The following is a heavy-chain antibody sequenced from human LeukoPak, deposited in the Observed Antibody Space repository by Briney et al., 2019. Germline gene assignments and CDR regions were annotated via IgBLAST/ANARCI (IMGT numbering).Heavy chain of an antibody. CDR3: ARNPTPRQLAYYMDV. D-gene: IGHD6-6*01. CDR1: GGTFSSYA. V-gene: IGHV1-69*05. J-gene: IGHJ6*03. CDR2: IIPIFGTA. Sequence: SVKVSCKASGGTFSSYAISWVRQAPGQGLEWMGGIIPIFGTANYAQKFQGRATITTDESTSTAYMELSSLRSEDTAVYYCARNPTPRQLAYYMDVWGKGTTVTVSS.